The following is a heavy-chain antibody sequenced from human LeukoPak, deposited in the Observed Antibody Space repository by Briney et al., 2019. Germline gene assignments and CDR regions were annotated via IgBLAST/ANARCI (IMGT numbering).Heavy chain of an antibody. CDR1: GFTFSSYS. J-gene: IGHJ4*02. Sequence: QPGGSLRLSCAASGFTFSSYSMDWVRQAPGKGLEWVSAISGGGGNTDYADSVKGRFTISRDNSKNTVFLQMNSLRAEDTGVYYCANRISGSSYWGQGTLVTVSS. CDR2: ISGGGGNT. D-gene: IGHD1-26*01. V-gene: IGHV3-23*01. CDR3: ANRISGSSY.